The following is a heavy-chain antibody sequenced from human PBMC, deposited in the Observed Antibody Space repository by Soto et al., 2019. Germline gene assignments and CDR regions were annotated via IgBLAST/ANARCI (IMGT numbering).Heavy chain of an antibody. D-gene: IGHD6-19*01. V-gene: IGHV4-31*03. Sequence: QVQLQESGPGLVKPSQTLSLTCTVSGGSISSGGYYWSWIRQHPGKGLEWIGYIYYSGSTYYNPSRKSRVTISVHTSKNQCSLKLSSVTAADTAVYYCARSGPVAVAGKDDYWGQGTLVTVSS. J-gene: IGHJ4*02. CDR3: ARSGPVAVAGKDDY. CDR2: IYYSGST. CDR1: GGSISSGGYY.